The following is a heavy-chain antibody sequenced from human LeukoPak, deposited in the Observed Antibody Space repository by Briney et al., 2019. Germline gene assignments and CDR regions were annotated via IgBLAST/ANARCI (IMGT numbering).Heavy chain of an antibody. CDR2: VYHSGYT. Sequence: PSETLSLTCTVSSGSISTYYWSWIRQPPGKGLEWIGNVYHSGYTNYKSSLESRVTISVDTSKNQFSLNLSSVTAADTAVYFCARVRSYSSGWYEGIDYWGQGTLVTVSS. CDR1: SGSISTYY. D-gene: IGHD6-19*01. J-gene: IGHJ4*02. CDR3: ARVRSYSSGWYEGIDY. V-gene: IGHV4-59*01.